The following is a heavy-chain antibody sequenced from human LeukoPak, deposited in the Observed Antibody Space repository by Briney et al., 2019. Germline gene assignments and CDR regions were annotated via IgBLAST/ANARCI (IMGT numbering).Heavy chain of an antibody. V-gene: IGHV3-21*04. J-gene: IGHJ3*02. CDR2: ISSSSSYI. Sequence: TGGSLRLSCAASGFTFSSYSMNWVRQAPGKGLEWVSSISSSSSYIYYADSVKGRFTISRDNSKNTLYLQMNSLRAEDTAVYYCAKKYYYDSSGYYLPNDAFDIWGQGTMVTVSS. CDR3: AKKYYYDSSGYYLPNDAFDI. CDR1: GFTFSSYS. D-gene: IGHD3-22*01.